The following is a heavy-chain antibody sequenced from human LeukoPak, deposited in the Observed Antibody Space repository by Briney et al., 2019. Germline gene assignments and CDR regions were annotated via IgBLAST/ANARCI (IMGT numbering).Heavy chain of an antibody. J-gene: IGHJ4*02. Sequence: GGSLRLSCAASGFTFSSYSMNWVRQAPGKGLEWVSSISSSSSYIYYADSVKGRFTISRDNAKNSMYLQMNSLRAEDTAVYYCASGVTVTGDYWGQGTLVTVSS. CDR2: ISSSSSYI. CDR1: GFTFSSYS. D-gene: IGHD4-17*01. V-gene: IGHV3-21*01. CDR3: ASGVTVTGDY.